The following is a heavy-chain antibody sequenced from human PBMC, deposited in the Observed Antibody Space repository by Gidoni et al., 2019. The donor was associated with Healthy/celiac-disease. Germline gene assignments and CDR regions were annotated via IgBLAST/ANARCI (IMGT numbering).Heavy chain of an antibody. CDR2: ISGSGGST. Sequence: RLSCAASGFTFSSYAMRWVRQAPGKGLEWVSAISGSGGSTYYADSVKGRFTISRDNSKNTLYLQMNSLRAEDTAVYYCAKDLVRGLNIVVVVAATPFDYWGQGTLVTVSS. CDR1: GFTFSSYA. V-gene: IGHV3-23*01. J-gene: IGHJ4*02. CDR3: AKDLVRGLNIVVVVAATPFDY. D-gene: IGHD2-15*01.